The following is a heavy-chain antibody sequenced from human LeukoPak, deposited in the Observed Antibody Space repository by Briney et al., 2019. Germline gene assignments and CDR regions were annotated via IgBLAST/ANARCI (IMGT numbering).Heavy chain of an antibody. CDR2: INPNSGGT. Sequence: ASVTVSCKASGYTFTGYYMHWVRQAPGQGLEWMGWINPNSGGTNYAQKFQGRVTMTRDTSISTAYMELSRLRSDDTAVYYCARDRGLRPANLSPTAWFDPWGQGTLVTVSS. CDR1: GYTFTGYY. J-gene: IGHJ5*02. CDR3: ARDRGLRPANLSPTAWFDP. V-gene: IGHV1-2*02. D-gene: IGHD5-12*01.